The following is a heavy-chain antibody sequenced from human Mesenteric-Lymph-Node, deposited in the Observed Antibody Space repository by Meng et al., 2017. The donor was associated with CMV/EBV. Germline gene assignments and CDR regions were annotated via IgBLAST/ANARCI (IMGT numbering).Heavy chain of an antibody. CDR3: ARDQLVAAADY. D-gene: IGHD6-13*01. V-gene: IGHV3-23*01. Sequence: GESLKISCAASGFTFSSYAMNWVRQAPGEGLEWVSGISGSGGGAYFADSVKGRFTISRDNSKNTLFLQMNSLRADDTAVYYCARDQLVAAADYWGQGTLVTVSS. CDR2: ISGSGGGA. CDR1: GFTFSSYA. J-gene: IGHJ4*02.